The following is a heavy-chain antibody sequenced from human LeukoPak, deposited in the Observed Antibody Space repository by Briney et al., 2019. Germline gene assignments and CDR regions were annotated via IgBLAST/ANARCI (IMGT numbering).Heavy chain of an antibody. Sequence: GGSLRLSCAASGFTLSSYVMTWVRQAPGKGLEWVSTIRGSGDSTFYADSVKGRFTISRDISQNTLYLQMKSLRAEDTAVYYCARYCSGASCYSGVDYWGQGTLVTVSS. CDR2: IRGSGDST. D-gene: IGHD2-15*01. J-gene: IGHJ4*02. CDR1: GFTLSSYV. V-gene: IGHV3-23*01. CDR3: ARYCSGASCYSGVDY.